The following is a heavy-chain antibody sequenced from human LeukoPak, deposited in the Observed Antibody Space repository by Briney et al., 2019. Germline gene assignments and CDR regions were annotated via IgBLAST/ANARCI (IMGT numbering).Heavy chain of an antibody. J-gene: IGHJ4*02. D-gene: IGHD6-13*01. CDR2: ISYDGSNK. CDR3: AKGSAGGRPYYFDY. V-gene: IGHV3-30*04. CDR1: GFTFSSYA. Sequence: AGGSLRLSCAASGFTFSSYAMHWVRQAPGKGLEWVAVISYDGSNKYYADSVKGRFTISRDNSKNTLYLQMNSLRAEDTAVYYCAKGSAGGRPYYFDYWGQGTLIPVSS.